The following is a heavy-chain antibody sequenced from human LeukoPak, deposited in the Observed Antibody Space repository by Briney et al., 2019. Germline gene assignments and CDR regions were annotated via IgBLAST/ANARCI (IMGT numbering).Heavy chain of an antibody. CDR3: ARDLRLYYDSSGYYYDPFDY. CDR2: INPNSGGT. J-gene: IGHJ4*02. CDR1: GYTFTGYY. Sequence: ASVKVSCKASGYTFTGYYMHWVRQAPGQGLEWMGWINPNSGGTNYAQKFQGRVTMTRDTSISTAYMELSRLRSDDTAVYYCARDLRLYYDSSGYYYDPFDYWGQGTLVTVSS. D-gene: IGHD3-22*01. V-gene: IGHV1-2*02.